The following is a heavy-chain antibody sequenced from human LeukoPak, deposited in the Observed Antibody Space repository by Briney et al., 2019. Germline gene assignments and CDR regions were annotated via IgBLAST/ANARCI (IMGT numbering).Heavy chain of an antibody. J-gene: IGHJ4*02. CDR1: GFTFSIYS. CDR3: ARGSNSGLNSSYVEY. CDR2: ISSSSTFI. D-gene: IGHD3-10*01. V-gene: IGHV3-21*04. Sequence: PGGSLRLSCAASGFTFSIYSMNWVRQAPGKGLEWVSSISSSSTFIYYADSVKGRFTISRDNANNSLYLQMNSLGVEDTAVYYCARGSNSGLNSSYVEYWGQGALVTVSS.